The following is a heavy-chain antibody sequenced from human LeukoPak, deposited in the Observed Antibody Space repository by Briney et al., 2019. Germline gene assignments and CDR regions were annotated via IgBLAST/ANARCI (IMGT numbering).Heavy chain of an antibody. Sequence: PGGSLRLSCAASGFTFSSYAMSWVRQAPGKGLEWVSAISGSGGSTYYADSVKGRFTISRDNSKNTLYLQMNSLRAEDTAVYYCAKELYCTNGVCPGFDYWGQGTLVTVSS. CDR3: AKELYCTNGVCPGFDY. CDR1: GFTFSSYA. J-gene: IGHJ4*02. D-gene: IGHD2-8*01. CDR2: ISGSGGST. V-gene: IGHV3-23*01.